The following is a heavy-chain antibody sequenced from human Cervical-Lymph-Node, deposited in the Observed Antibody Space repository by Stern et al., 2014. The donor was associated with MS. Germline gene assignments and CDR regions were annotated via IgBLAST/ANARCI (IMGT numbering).Heavy chain of an antibody. V-gene: IGHV4-30-2*01. CDR2: IYHSGST. J-gene: IGHJ3*02. Sequence: LQLQESGSGLVKPSQTLSLTCAVSGGSISSGGYSWSWIRQPPGKGLEWIGYIYHSGSTYYNPSLKSRVTISVDSSKSQFSLKLSSVTAADTAVYYCARSSTVTPNAFDIWGQGTMVTVSS. CDR1: GGSISSGGYS. D-gene: IGHD4-17*01. CDR3: ARSSTVTPNAFDI.